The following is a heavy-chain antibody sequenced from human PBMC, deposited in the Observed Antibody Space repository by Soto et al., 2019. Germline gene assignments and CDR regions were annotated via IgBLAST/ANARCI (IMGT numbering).Heavy chain of an antibody. Sequence: QVQLQESGPGLVKPSQTLSLTCTVSGGSISSGGYYWSWSRQHPGKGLEWIGYIYYSGSTYYNPSLKSRVTISVDTSKNQFSLKLSSVTAADTAVYYCARGEGYCSGGSCYYFDYWGQGTLVTVSS. CDR1: GGSISSGGYY. CDR2: IYYSGST. D-gene: IGHD2-15*01. J-gene: IGHJ4*02. V-gene: IGHV4-31*03. CDR3: ARGEGYCSGGSCYYFDY.